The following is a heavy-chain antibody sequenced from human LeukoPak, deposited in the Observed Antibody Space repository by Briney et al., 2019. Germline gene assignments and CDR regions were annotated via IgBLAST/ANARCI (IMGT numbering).Heavy chain of an antibody. CDR2: ISSDGDTT. CDR3: ATAPRGTLGAGFDY. D-gene: IGHD1-1*01. V-gene: IGHV3-74*01. J-gene: IGHJ4*02. CDR1: GFSFSHYW. Sequence: PGGSLRLSCATPGFSFSHYWMHWVRHAAGKGLVWVSHISSDGDTTNYADSVKGRFTISRDNAKNTLYLQMNSLGAEDTAVYYCATAPRGTLGAGFDYWGQGTLVTVSS.